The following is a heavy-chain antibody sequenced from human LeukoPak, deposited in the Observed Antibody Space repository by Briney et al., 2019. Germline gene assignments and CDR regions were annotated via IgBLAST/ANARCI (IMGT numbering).Heavy chain of an antibody. CDR3: ARHGYCSSTSCRPPLWDY. J-gene: IGHJ4*02. CDR1: GGSISSYY. V-gene: IGHV4-4*07. Sequence: SETLSLTCTVSGGSISSYYWSWIRQPAGKGLEWIGRIYTSGSTNYNPSLKSRVTISVDTSKNQFSLKLSSVTAADTAVYYCARHGYCSSTSCRPPLWDYWGQGTLVTDSS. D-gene: IGHD2-2*03. CDR2: IYTSGST.